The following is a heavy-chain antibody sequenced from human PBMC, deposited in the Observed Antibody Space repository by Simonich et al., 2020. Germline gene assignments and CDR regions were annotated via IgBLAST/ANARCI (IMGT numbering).Heavy chain of an antibody. D-gene: IGHD1-26*01. CDR2: IYYSGST. V-gene: IGHV4-59*08. J-gene: IGHJ6*02. CDR1: GGSISSYY. CDR3: ARSLGYYYYYYGMDV. Sequence: QVRLQESGPGLVKPSETLSLTCTVSGGSISSYYWSWIRQPPGKGLEWIGYIYYSGSTNYNPALKSRVTISVDTSKNQFPLKLSSVTAADTAVYYCARSLGYYYYYYGMDVWGQGTTVTVSS.